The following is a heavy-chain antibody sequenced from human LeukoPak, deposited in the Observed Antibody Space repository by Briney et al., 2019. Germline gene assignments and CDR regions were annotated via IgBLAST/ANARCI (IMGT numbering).Heavy chain of an antibody. Sequence: GGSLRLSCAASGFTFSSYAMHWVRQAPGKGLEWVAIISYDGSNKYYADSVKGRLTISRDNSKNTLYLQTSSLRAADTAVYFCARSSPTMVSDAFDIWGQGTLVTVSS. CDR3: ARSSPTMVSDAFDI. CDR1: GFTFSSYA. J-gene: IGHJ3*02. V-gene: IGHV3-30*04. D-gene: IGHD3-10*01. CDR2: ISYDGSNK.